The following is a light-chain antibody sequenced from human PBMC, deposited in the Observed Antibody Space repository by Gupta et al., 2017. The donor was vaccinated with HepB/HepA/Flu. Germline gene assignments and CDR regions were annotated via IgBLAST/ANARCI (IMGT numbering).Light chain of an antibody. CDR1: SSNIGAGHG. Sequence: QSVLPQPPSVSGAPGHRVTVSCTGSSSNIGAGHGVHWYQQLPGRAPKLVIHDNNNRPSGVPDRFSGSKSGTSASLAITGLQAEDESDYYCQSFDNNLGAWVFGGGTKLTVL. CDR2: DNN. V-gene: IGLV1-40*01. J-gene: IGLJ3*02. CDR3: QSFDNNLGAWV.